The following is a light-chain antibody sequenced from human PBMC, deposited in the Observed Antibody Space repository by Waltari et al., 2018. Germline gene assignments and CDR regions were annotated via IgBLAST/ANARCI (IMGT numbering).Light chain of an antibody. J-gene: IGKJ1*01. CDR2: ETS. CDR3: QKYERLPAT. V-gene: IGKV3-20*01. Sequence: EIMFTQSPATLSFSPGERATLSCRASQSISKYLAWDQQKPGQAPRPLIYETSRRATGIPDRFSGSGSGTDFSLTISRLEPEDFAVYYCQKYERLPATFGQGTKVEFK. CDR1: QSISKY.